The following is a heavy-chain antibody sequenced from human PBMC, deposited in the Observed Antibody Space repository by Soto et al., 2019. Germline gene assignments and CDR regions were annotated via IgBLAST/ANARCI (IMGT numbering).Heavy chain of an antibody. CDR3: ARHGFGPLHGLVDV. CDR1: GGSITNYY. V-gene: IGHV4-59*08. Sequence: QVQLQESGPGLVKPSETLSLTCTVSGGSITNYYCSWFRQPPGKGLEWIGYINYDGYSAYNLSLNGRVPLLMDASKTHFSLMLESVTATDTAVYYCARHGFGPLHGLVDVWGPGTTVIVSS. J-gene: IGHJ6*02. CDR2: INYDGYS. D-gene: IGHD3-10*01.